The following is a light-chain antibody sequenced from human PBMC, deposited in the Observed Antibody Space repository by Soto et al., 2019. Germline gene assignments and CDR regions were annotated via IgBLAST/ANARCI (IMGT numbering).Light chain of an antibody. V-gene: IGKV1-9*01. CDR1: QGISSY. CDR3: QQLNSYLWT. CDR2: AAS. Sequence: DIQLTQSPSFLSASVGDRVTITCRASQGISSYLAWYQQKPGKAPKLLIYAASTLQSGVPSRFSGCGSGTEFTLTISSLQPEDFATYYCQQLNSYLWTFGQGTKVEIK. J-gene: IGKJ1*01.